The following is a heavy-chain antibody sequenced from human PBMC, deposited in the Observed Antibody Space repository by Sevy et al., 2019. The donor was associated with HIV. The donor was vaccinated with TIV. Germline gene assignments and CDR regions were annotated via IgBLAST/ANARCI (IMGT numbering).Heavy chain of an antibody. CDR3: AINSDYGMDA. CDR2: INQNGTEI. J-gene: IGHJ6*02. CDR1: GFTFRNYW. D-gene: IGHD4-4*01. Sequence: GGSLRLSCVVSGFTFRNYWMSWVRQAPGKGLEWVANINQNGTEIYSVDSVKGRFTFSRDNTKNSVYLQMNSLRAEDTVIYYCAINSDYGMDAWGQGTTVTVSS. V-gene: IGHV3-7*01.